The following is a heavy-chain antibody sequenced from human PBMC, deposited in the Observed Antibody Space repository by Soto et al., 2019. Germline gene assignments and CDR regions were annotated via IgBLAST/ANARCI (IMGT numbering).Heavy chain of an antibody. Sequence: QVQLVQSGAEVKKPGASVNVSCKIKTSGHTFPSYNVHWVRQAPGQGLEWMGIINPSGDSITYAQKFQGRVSRTRDSSTTTVYMELSSLRSEDTAVYYCARDAWGPDYWGQGTLVTVSS. D-gene: IGHD7-27*01. CDR3: ARDAWGPDY. V-gene: IGHV1-46*01. J-gene: IGHJ4*02. CDR2: INPSGDSI. CDR1: GHTFPSYN.